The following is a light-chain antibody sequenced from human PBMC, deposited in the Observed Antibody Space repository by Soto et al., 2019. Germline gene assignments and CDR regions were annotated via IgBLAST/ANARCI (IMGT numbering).Light chain of an antibody. V-gene: IGLV2-14*01. Sequence: QSALTQPASVSASPGQSITISCTGTSSDVGGYNYVSWYQQHPGKAPKLMIYDVSNRPSGISNRFSGSKSGNTASLTISGLQAEDEAHYYCSSYTSSSTLVVFGTGTKLTVL. CDR2: DVS. CDR1: SSDVGGYNY. CDR3: SSYTSSSTLVV. J-gene: IGLJ1*01.